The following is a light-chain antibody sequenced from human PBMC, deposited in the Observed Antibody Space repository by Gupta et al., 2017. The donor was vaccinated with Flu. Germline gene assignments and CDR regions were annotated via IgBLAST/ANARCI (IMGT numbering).Light chain of an antibody. CDR2: LGS. V-gene: IGKV2-28*01. J-gene: IGKJ1*01. Sequence: PVTPGEPAAISCRSSQSLLASNGNNYVDLYLQKPGQPPQLLIYLGSNRASGVPDRFSGSGSGTYFTLRISRVEAEDVGVYYCMQGLQTWTFGQGTKVAI. CDR3: MQGLQTWT. CDR1: QSLLASNGNNY.